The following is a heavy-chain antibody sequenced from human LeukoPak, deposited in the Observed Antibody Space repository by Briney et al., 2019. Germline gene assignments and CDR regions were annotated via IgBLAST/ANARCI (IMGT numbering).Heavy chain of an antibody. CDR2: IYYSGST. CDR1: GGSISSYH. Sequence: PSETLSLTCTVSGGSISSYHWSWIRQPPGKGLEWIGYIYYSGSTNYNPSLKSRVTISVDTSKNQFSLKLSSVTAADTAVYYCARDRDRDSSGYPGYDAFDIWGQGTMVTVSS. V-gene: IGHV4-59*01. D-gene: IGHD3-22*01. J-gene: IGHJ3*02. CDR3: ARDRDRDSSGYPGYDAFDI.